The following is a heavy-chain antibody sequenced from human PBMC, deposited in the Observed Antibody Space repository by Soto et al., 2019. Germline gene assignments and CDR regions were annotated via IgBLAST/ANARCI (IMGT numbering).Heavy chain of an antibody. CDR2: IIPILGIA. CDR1: GGTFSSYT. CDR3: ALEYCSSTSCHRDY. V-gene: IGHV1-69*02. J-gene: IGHJ4*02. Sequence: QVQLVQSGAEVKKPGSSVKVSCKASGGTFSSYTISWVRQAPGQGLEWMGRIIPILGIANYAQKFQGRVXIXGXKXXSTAYMELSSLRSEDTAVYYCALEYCSSTSCHRDYWGQGTLVTVSS. D-gene: IGHD2-2*02.